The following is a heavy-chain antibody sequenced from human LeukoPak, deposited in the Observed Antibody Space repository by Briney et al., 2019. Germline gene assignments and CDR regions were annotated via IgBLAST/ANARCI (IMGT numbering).Heavy chain of an antibody. CDR1: GFTFSSYV. CDR2: ISYDGSNE. J-gene: IGHJ4*02. CDR3: AKEDY. V-gene: IGHV3-30*04. Sequence: GGSLRLSCAASGFTFSSYVMHWVRQAPGKGLEWVAIISYDGSNEYYADSVKGRFTISRDNSKNTLYLQMNSLRAEDTAVYYCAKEDYWGQGTLVTVSS.